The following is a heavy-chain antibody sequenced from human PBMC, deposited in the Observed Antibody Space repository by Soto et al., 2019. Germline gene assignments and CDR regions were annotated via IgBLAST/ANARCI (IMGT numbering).Heavy chain of an antibody. J-gene: IGHJ4*02. V-gene: IGHV1-18*01. D-gene: IGHD5-12*01. CDR3: AKYSGYDLRAPNFDY. CDR2: ISAYNGNT. CDR1: GYTFTSYG. Sequence: GASVKVSCKASGYTFTSYGISWVRQAPGQGLEWMGWISAYNGNTNYAQKLQGRVTMTTDTSTSTAYMELRSLRSDDTAVYYCAKYSGYDLRAPNFDYWGQGTLVTVSS.